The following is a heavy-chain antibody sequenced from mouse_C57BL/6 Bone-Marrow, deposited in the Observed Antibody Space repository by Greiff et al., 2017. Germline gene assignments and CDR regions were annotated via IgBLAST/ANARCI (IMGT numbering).Heavy chain of an antibody. Sequence: QVQLQQPGAELVKPGASVKLSCKASGYTFTSYWMHWVKQRPGRGLEWLGRIDPNSGGTKYNEKFKSKATLTVDKPSSTTYMQLSRLTSEDSAVYYIERGSNYYGSSWFADWGQGTLVTVSA. J-gene: IGHJ3*01. CDR2: IDPNSGGT. D-gene: IGHD1-1*01. CDR1: GYTFTSYW. CDR3: ERGSNYYGSSWFAD. V-gene: IGHV1-72*01.